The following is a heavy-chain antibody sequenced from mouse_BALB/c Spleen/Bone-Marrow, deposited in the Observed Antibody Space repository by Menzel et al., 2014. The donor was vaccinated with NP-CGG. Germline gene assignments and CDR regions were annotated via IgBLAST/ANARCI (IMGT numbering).Heavy chain of an antibody. D-gene: IGHD1-1*01. CDR3: AITTVVATGDY. CDR1: GYTFTSYW. J-gene: IGHJ2*01. CDR2: IDPSDSYT. Sequence: VQLQQSGAELVKPGASVKLSCKASGYTFTSYWMHWVKPRPGQGLEWIGEIDPSDSYTNYNQKFKGKATLTVDKSSSTAHMQLSSLTSEDSAVYYCAITTVVATGDYWGQGTTLTVSS. V-gene: IGHV1-69*02.